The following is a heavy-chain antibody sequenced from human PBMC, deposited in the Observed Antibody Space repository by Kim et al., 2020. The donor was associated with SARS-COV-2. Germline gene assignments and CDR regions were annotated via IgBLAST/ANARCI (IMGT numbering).Heavy chain of an antibody. CDR1: GGSISSYY. D-gene: IGHD6-13*01. CDR2: IYYSGST. V-gene: IGHV4-59*08. CDR3: ASSSPALLDGMDV. J-gene: IGHJ6*02. Sequence: SETLSLTCTVSGGSISSYYWSWIRQPPGKGLEWIGYIYYSGSTNYNPSLKSRVTISVDTSKNQFSLKLSSVTAADTAVYYCASSSPALLDGMDVWGQGTTVTVSS.